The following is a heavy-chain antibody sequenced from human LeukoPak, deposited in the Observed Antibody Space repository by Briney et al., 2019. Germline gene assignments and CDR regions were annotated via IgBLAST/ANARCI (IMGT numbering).Heavy chain of an antibody. D-gene: IGHD1-26*01. CDR3: ARSWAGMYYPFYYFDY. CDR1: GGSISSSNW. CDR2: IYHSGST. V-gene: IGHV4-4*02. Sequence: PSETLSLTCAVSGGSISSSNWWSWVRQPPGKGLEWIGEIYHSGSTNYNPSLKSRVTISVDKSKNQFSLHLDSVTAADTAVYYCARSWAGMYYPFYYFDYWGQGTLVSVSS. J-gene: IGHJ4*02.